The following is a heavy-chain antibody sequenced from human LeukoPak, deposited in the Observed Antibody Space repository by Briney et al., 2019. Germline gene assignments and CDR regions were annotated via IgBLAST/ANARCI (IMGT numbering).Heavy chain of an antibody. V-gene: IGHV3-30*18. D-gene: IGHD3-10*01. CDR3: AKDAGLIRGVPHWYFDY. CDR1: GFTFSSYS. Sequence: GGSLRLSCAASGFTFSSYSMNWVRQAPGMGLEWVAAMSYDRRDEFYAESVRGRFTISRDNSENTLYLQMDSLRPEDTAVYYCAKDAGLIRGVPHWYFDYWGQGSLVTVSS. CDR2: MSYDRRDE. J-gene: IGHJ4*02.